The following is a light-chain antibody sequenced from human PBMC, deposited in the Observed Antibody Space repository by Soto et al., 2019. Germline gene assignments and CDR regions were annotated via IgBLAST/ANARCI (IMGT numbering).Light chain of an antibody. CDR1: SSDVGGYNY. CDR3: SSYTSSSTLFYV. V-gene: IGLV2-14*01. Sequence: QSALTQPASVSGSPGQSITISCTGTSSDVGGYNYVSWYQQHPGKAPKLMIYEVSNRPSGVSNRFSGSKSGNTASLTISGFQAEDEDDYDCSSYTSSSTLFYVFGTGTKLTVL. CDR2: EVS. J-gene: IGLJ1*01.